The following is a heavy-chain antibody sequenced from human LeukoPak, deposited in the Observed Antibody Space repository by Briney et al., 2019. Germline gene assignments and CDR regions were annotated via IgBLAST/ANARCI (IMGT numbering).Heavy chain of an antibody. CDR3: ARARYCTNGVCYPIYYYYMDV. D-gene: IGHD2-8*01. CDR2: INPSGGST. CDR1: GYTFTSYY. Sequence: AASVKVSCKASGYTFTSYYMHWVRQAPGQGLEWMGIINPSGGSTSYAQKFQGRVTMTGDMSTSTVYMELSSLRSEDTAVYYCARARYCTNGVCYPIYYYYMDVWGKGTTVTVSS. V-gene: IGHV1-46*01. J-gene: IGHJ6*03.